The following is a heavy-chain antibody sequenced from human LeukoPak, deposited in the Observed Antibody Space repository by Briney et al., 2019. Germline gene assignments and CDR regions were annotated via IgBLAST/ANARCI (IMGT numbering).Heavy chain of an antibody. J-gene: IGHJ4*02. CDR2: ISYDGSNK. CDR1: GFTFSSYG. D-gene: IGHD3-3*02. Sequence: GGSLRLSCAASGFTFSSYGMHWVRQAPGKGLEWVSVISYDGSNKYYADSVKGRLTISRDNSKNTLYLQMNSLRAEDTAVYYCAKDGGRYVASYFDYWGQGTLVTVSS. V-gene: IGHV3-30*18. CDR3: AKDGGRYVASYFDY.